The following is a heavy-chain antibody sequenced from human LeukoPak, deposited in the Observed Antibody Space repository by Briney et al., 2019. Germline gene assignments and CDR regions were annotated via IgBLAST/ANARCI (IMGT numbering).Heavy chain of an antibody. Sequence: ASVKVSCKASGYTFTCYDINWVRQATGQGLEWMGWMNPNSGNTGYAQKFQGRVTMTRNTSISTAYMELSSLRSEDTAVYYCAREGGLRLGHRDFDYWGQGTLVTVSS. CDR3: AREGGLRLGHRDFDY. CDR2: MNPNSGNT. V-gene: IGHV1-8*01. CDR1: GYTFTCYD. J-gene: IGHJ4*02. D-gene: IGHD5-12*01.